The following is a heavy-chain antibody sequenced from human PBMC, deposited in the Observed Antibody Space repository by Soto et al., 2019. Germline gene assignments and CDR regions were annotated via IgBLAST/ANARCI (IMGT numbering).Heavy chain of an antibody. V-gene: IGHV3-15*01. CDR3: TTLSGSYYVYYYGMDV. CDR1: GFTFSNAW. Sequence: VQLVESGGGLVKPGGSLRLSCAASGFTFSNAWMSWVRQAPGKGLEWVGRIKSKTDGGTTDYAAPVKGRFTISRDDSKNTLYLQMNSLKTEDTAVYYCTTLSGSYYVYYYGMDVWGQGTTVTVSS. J-gene: IGHJ6*02. CDR2: IKSKTDGGTT. D-gene: IGHD1-26*01.